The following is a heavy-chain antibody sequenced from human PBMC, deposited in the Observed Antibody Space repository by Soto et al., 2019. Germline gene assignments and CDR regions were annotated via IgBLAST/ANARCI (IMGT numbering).Heavy chain of an antibody. Sequence: QVQLQESGPGLVKPSQTLSLTCTVSGGSISSGDYFWSWIRQYQGKGLEWIGYIYYSGSTYYNPSLKTRVTISLDTYKSQFSLKLSSMTAADTAVYYCARGRALYSNYDSWGQGTLVTVSS. CDR2: IYYSGST. D-gene: IGHD4-4*01. J-gene: IGHJ5*01. CDR1: GGSISSGDYF. V-gene: IGHV4-31*03. CDR3: ARGRALYSNYDS.